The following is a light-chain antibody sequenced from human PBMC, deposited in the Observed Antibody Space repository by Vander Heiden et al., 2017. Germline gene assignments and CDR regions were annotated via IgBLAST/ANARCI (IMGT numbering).Light chain of an antibody. CDR2: WAS. V-gene: IGKV4-1*01. J-gene: IGKJ1*01. CDR3: QQYYSAPRT. CDR1: QSVLYSSNNNNY. Sequence: DIVMTQSPDSLAVSLCERATINCKSSQSVLYSSNNNNYLAWYQQKPGQPPKLLFYWASTRESGVPDRFSGSGSGTDFTLTISSLQAEDVAVYYCQQYYSAPRTFGQGTKVEIK.